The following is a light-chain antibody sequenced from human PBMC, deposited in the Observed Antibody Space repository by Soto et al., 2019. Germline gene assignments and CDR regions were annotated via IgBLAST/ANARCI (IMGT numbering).Light chain of an antibody. Sequence: QSALTQPASVSGSPGQSITISCTGTGSDVGGYNYVSWYQQHPGKAPKLMIYDVSNRPSGVSNRFSGSKSGNTASLTISGLRAEDEADYYCSSYTSSTSRGVFGGGTKLPVL. CDR1: GSDVGGYNY. CDR3: SSYTSSTSRGV. V-gene: IGLV2-14*01. CDR2: DVS. J-gene: IGLJ2*01.